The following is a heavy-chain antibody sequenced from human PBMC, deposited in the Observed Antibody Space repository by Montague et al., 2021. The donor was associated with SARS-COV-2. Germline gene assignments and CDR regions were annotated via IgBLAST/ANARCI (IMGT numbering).Heavy chain of an antibody. V-gene: IGHV4-59*01. Sequence: SETLSLTCTVSGDSMTYFYWSWIRQTPEKGLQWIGYSFYRGTTKYNPSLESRVTITVDTSKDQFYLKLNSVTAADTAVYYCARGATRTFDYWGQGTRVTVSS. CDR2: SFYRGTT. J-gene: IGHJ4*02. D-gene: IGHD1-1*01. CDR3: ARGATRTFDY. CDR1: GDSMTYFY.